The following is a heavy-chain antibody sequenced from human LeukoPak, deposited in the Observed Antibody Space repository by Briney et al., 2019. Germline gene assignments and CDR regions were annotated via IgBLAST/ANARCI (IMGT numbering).Heavy chain of an antibody. CDR1: GGSISSYY. V-gene: IGHV4-59*12. CDR3: ARVPRRRYYFDY. J-gene: IGHJ4*02. Sequence: SETLSLTCTVSGGSISSYYWSWIRQPPGKGLEWIGYIYYSGSTNYNPSLKSRVTISVDTSKNQFSLKLSSVTAADTAVYYCARVPRRRYYFDYWGQGTLVTVSS. D-gene: IGHD3-16*01. CDR2: IYYSGST.